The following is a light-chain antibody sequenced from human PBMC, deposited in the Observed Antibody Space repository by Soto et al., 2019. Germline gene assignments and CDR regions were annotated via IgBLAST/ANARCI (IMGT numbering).Light chain of an antibody. J-gene: IGLJ1*01. Sequence: QSVLTQPPSVSGAPGQRVSISCTGSSSNIGAGYDVHWYQHLPGTAPKLLIYANNNRPSGVPDRFSGSKSGTSASLAITGLQAEDEADYYCQSYDSSRSPIHVFGNGTKVTV. CDR2: ANN. CDR3: QSYDSSRSPIHV. V-gene: IGLV1-40*01. CDR1: SSNIGAGYD.